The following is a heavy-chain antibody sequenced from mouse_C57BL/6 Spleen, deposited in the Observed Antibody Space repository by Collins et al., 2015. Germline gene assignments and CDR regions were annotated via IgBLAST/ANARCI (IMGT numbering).Heavy chain of an antibody. CDR2: IYPGSGST. J-gene: IGHJ3*01. CDR1: GYTFTSYW. CDR3: ARCEYYGSRGPFAY. Sequence: QVQLQQPGAELVKPGASVKMSCKASGYTFTSYWITWVKQRPGQGLEWIGDIYPGSGSTNYNEKFKSKATLTVDTSSSTAYMQLSSPTSEDSAVYYCARCEYYGSRGPFAYWGQGTLVTVSA. V-gene: IGHV1-55*01. D-gene: IGHD1-1*01.